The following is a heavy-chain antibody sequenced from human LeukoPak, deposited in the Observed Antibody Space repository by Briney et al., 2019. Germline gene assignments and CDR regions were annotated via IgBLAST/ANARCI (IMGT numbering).Heavy chain of an antibody. J-gene: IGHJ6*03. CDR3: ARDPLYSYGVYYYYYMDV. V-gene: IGHV3-23*01. Sequence: PGGSLRLSCAASGFTFSSYAMSWVRQAPGKGLEWVSAISGSGGSTYYADSVKGRFTISRDNAKNTLYLQMNSLRAEDTAVYYCARDPLYSYGVYYYYYMDVWGKGTTVTVSS. CDR2: ISGSGGST. D-gene: IGHD5-18*01. CDR1: GFTFSSYA.